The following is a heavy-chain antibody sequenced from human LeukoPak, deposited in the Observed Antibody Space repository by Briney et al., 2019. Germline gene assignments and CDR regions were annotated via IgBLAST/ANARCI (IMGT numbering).Heavy chain of an antibody. V-gene: IGHV3-33*01. CDR1: GFTFSSYG. D-gene: IGHD6-19*01. Sequence: PGGSLRLSCAASGFTFSSYGMHWVRQAPGKGLEWVGVIWYDGSNKYYADSVKGRFTISRDNSKNTLYLQMNSLRTEDTAVYYCARPETQYSSGLDGFDIWGQGTMVTVSS. J-gene: IGHJ3*02. CDR2: IWYDGSNK. CDR3: ARPETQYSSGLDGFDI.